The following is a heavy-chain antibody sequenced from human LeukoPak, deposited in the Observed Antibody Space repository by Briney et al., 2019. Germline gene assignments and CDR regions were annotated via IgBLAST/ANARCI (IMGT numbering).Heavy chain of an antibody. CDR2: ISVYNANT. CDR3: ARDPWQTPPYFYY. Sequence: ASVKASCKASGYRFTIFSIGCGRQAPGQGLEWMGWISVYNANTNYAQKLQGRVTMTTDTSTSTAYMELRSLRSVDTAVYYCARDPWQTPPYFYYWSRGTLVTVSS. CDR1: GYRFTIFS. J-gene: IGHJ4*02. V-gene: IGHV1-18*01.